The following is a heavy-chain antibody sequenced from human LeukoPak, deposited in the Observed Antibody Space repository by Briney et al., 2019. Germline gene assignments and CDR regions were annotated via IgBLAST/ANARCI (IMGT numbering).Heavy chain of an antibody. D-gene: IGHD4-11*01. V-gene: IGHV1-18*01. CDR1: GYTFTSHG. J-gene: IGHJ6*03. CDR2: ISAYKGNT. CDR3: AREPTVDYYYYYMDV. Sequence: ASVKVSCKASGYTFTSHGISWVRQAPGQGLDWIGWISAYKGNTNYAQKLQGRVTMTTDTSTSTAYMELRSLRSDDTAVYYCAREPTVDYYYYYMDVWGKGTTVTVSS.